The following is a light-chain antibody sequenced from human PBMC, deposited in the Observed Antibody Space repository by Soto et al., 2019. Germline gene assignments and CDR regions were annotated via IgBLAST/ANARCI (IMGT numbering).Light chain of an antibody. V-gene: IGKV1-5*01. Sequence: DIQMTQSPSTLSASVVDTVIITCRASQSISSSLAWYQQKPGRAPQLLIYDASTLKSGIPSRFTGSGSGTEFTLTISSLQPDDFAAYYCQQFHTRSPWAFGQGTKVDIK. CDR3: QQFHTRSPWA. CDR2: DAS. CDR1: QSISSS. J-gene: IGKJ1*01.